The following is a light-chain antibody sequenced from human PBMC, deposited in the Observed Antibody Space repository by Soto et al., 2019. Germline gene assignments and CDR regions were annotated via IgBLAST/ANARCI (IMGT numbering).Light chain of an antibody. CDR3: QYYGSPSWT. V-gene: IGKV3-20*01. J-gene: IGKJ1*01. CDR2: GAS. CDR1: QSINSRS. Sequence: DIVLTQSPGTLSLSPGERATLSCGASQSINSRSLAWYQHKPGQAPRLLIYGASNRAAGIPARFTGSGSGTEFTLTISSLEPEDFAVYYCQYYGSPSWTFGQGTKVDIK.